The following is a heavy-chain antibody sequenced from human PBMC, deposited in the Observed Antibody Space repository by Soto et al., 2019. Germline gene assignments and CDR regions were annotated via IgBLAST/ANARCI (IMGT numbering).Heavy chain of an antibody. CDR2: IYYSGTT. D-gene: IGHD2-8*01. J-gene: IGHJ4*02. Sequence: QVQLQESGPGLVKPSQTLSLTCTVSGGSISSGDYYWTWIRQPPGKGLEWIGYIYYSGTTYYNPSLKSRVTISIDTSKNQFSLKLTSVPAADTAVYYCAREARGYCTNALCYRLDYWGQGTLVTVSS. CDR3: AREARGYCTNALCYRLDY. V-gene: IGHV4-30-4*01. CDR1: GGSISSGDYY.